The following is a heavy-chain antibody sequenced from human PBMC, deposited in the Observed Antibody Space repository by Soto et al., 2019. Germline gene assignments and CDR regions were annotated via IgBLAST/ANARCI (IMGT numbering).Heavy chain of an antibody. CDR1: GGSFSGYY. D-gene: IGHD2-2*01. V-gene: IGHV4-34*01. CDR3: ARDGFCTSTTCRVDNWFDP. J-gene: IGHJ5*02. Sequence: SETLSLTCVVYGGSFSGYYWSWIRQSPGKGLEWIGGINHRGSTNYNPSLESRVTISVDTSKNQFSLKLPSVTAADTAMYYCARDGFCTSTTCRVDNWFDPWGQGTLVTVSS. CDR2: INHRGST.